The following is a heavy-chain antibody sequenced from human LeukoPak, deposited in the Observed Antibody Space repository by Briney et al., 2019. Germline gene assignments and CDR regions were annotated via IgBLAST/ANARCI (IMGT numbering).Heavy chain of an antibody. Sequence: PSETLSLTCTVSGGSISGYCWSWIRQPPGKGLEYIGYIYYSGSANYNPSLKSRVTISVDTSKNQFSLKLSSVTAADTAVYYCARHFRAFDVWGQGTMVTVSS. CDR1: GGSISGYC. V-gene: IGHV4-59*08. J-gene: IGHJ3*01. CDR2: IYYSGSA. CDR3: ARHFRAFDV. D-gene: IGHD2/OR15-2a*01.